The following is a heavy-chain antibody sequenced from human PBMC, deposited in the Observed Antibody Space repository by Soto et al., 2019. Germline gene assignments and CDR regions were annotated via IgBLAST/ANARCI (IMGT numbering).Heavy chain of an antibody. CDR2: IVVGTGNT. CDR1: GFNFGSSA. Sequence: SVKVSCKASGFNFGSSAIQWVRQARGHRLEWIGWIVVGTGNTNYAQKFQERVTITRDMSTSTAYMELSSLRASDTATYYCARGGPQVVHNWVDPWGQGTLVTVSS. V-gene: IGHV1-58*02. D-gene: IGHD2-15*01. J-gene: IGHJ5*02. CDR3: ARGGPQVVHNWVDP.